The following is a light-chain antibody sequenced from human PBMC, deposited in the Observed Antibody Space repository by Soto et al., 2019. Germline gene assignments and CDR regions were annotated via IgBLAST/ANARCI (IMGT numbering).Light chain of an antibody. Sequence: DILMTQSPATLSVSARERATLSCWASLIISSNLAWYQQKPAQAPRLLIYDASTRATVIPARFSGSGSGTELTLTIRSLQSEDFALYHCQQYNNWPTFGQGTQLDIK. V-gene: IGKV3-15*01. J-gene: IGKJ1*01. CDR2: DAS. CDR3: QQYNNWPT. CDR1: LIISSN.